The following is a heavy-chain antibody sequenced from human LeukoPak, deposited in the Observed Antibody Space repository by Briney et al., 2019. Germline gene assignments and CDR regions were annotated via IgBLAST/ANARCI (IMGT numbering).Heavy chain of an antibody. CDR3: ARDRGDGMDV. CDR2: IYHSGCT. V-gene: IGHV4-30-2*01. J-gene: IGHJ6*02. CDR1: GGSISSGGYS. Sequence: SETLSLTCAVSGGSISSGGYSWSWIRQPPGKGLEWIGYIYHSGCTYYNPSLKSRVTISVDRSKNQFSLKLISVTAADTAVYFCARDRGDGMDVWGQGTTVTVSS.